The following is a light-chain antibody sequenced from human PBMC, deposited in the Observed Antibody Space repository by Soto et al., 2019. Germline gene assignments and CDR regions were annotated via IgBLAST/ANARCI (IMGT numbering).Light chain of an antibody. V-gene: IGLV1-40*01. CDR1: NSNIGAGYD. CDR2: GHS. CDR3: QSYDSSLSTYV. Sequence: QSVLTQPPSVSGARGQRVTISCTGSNSNIGAGYDVHWYQQLPGTAPKLLIYGHSNRPSGVPDRFSGSKSGTSASLAITGLQAEDEADYFCQSYDSSLSTYVFGTGTKVAVL. J-gene: IGLJ1*01.